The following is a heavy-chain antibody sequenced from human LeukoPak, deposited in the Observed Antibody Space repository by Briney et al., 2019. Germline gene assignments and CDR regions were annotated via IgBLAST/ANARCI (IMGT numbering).Heavy chain of an antibody. CDR2: ISDIGNTI. J-gene: IGHJ6*03. D-gene: IGHD3-22*01. Sequence: GGSLRLSCAASGFTFSRYSMNWVRQAPGKGLEWVSYISDIGNTIYYADSVKGRFTISRDNAKNSLYLQMNSLRAEDTAVYYCARGPYSYDSSGYYSYYMDVWGKGTTVTVSS. V-gene: IGHV3-48*04. CDR3: ARGPYSYDSSGYYSYYMDV. CDR1: GFTFSRYS.